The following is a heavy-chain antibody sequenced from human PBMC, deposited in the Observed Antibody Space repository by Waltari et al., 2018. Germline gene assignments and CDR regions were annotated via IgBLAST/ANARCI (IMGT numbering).Heavy chain of an antibody. CDR1: GFTFSTYA. J-gene: IGHJ4*02. Sequence: EVQLLESGGGLVQPGGSLRLSCAASGFTFSTYAMSWVRQAPWKGLEWVSTISGSGGSTYYADSVKGRFTISRDNSKNTLYLQLNSLRAEDTAIYYCATTFSSSRDYWGQGTLVTVSS. V-gene: IGHV3-23*01. CDR2: ISGSGGST. D-gene: IGHD6-6*01. CDR3: ATTFSSSRDY.